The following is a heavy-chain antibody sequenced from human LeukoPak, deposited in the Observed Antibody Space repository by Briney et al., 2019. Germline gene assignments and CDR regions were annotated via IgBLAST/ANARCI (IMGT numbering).Heavy chain of an antibody. J-gene: IGHJ4*02. CDR3: ATWDDSSG. V-gene: IGHV1-2*02. D-gene: IGHD3-22*01. CDR2: INPNSGGT. CDR1: GYTFSTYG. Sequence: ASVKVSCKASGYTFSTYGISWVRQAPGQGLEWMGWINPNSGGTNYAQKFQGRVTMTRDTSISTAYMELSRLRSVDTAVYYCATWDDSSGWGQGTLVTVSS.